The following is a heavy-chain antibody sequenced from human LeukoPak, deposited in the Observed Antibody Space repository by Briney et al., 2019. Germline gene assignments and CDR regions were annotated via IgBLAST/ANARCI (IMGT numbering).Heavy chain of an antibody. Sequence: SETLSLICAVSGYSLSSGYYWGWIRQPPGKGLEWIGSIYHSGSTYYNPSLKSRVTISVDTSKNQFSLKLSSVTAADTAVYYCARGYSSANDWFDPWGQGTLVTVSS. J-gene: IGHJ5*02. CDR3: ARGYSSANDWFDP. CDR2: IYHSGST. V-gene: IGHV4-38-2*01. D-gene: IGHD6-19*01. CDR1: GYSLSSGYY.